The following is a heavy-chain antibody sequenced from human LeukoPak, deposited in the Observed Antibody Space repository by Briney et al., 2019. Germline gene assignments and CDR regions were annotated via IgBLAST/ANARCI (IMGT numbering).Heavy chain of an antibody. CDR1: GGSISSGSYY. CDR3: ARHGGVHGYSSSWYAY. D-gene: IGHD6-13*01. CDR2: IYTSGST. Sequence: SETLSLTRTVSGGSISSGSYYWSWIRQPAGKGLEWIGRIYTSGSTNYNPSLKSRVTISIDTSKNQFSLKLISVTAADTAVYYCARHGGVHGYSSSWYAYWGQGTLVTVSS. V-gene: IGHV4-61*02. J-gene: IGHJ4*02.